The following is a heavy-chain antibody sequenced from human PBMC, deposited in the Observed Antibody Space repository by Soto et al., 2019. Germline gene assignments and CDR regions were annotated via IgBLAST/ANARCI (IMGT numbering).Heavy chain of an antibody. Sequence: GGSLRLSCAASGFTFSSYWMHWVRQAPGKGLVWVSRINSDGSSTSYAYSVKGRFTISRDNAKNTLYLQMNSLRAEDTAVYYCARDPSFPVDYGDYYYYGMDVWGQGTTVTVSS. CDR2: INSDGSST. CDR1: GFTFSSYW. V-gene: IGHV3-74*01. CDR3: ARDPSFPVDYGDYYYYGMDV. D-gene: IGHD4-17*01. J-gene: IGHJ6*02.